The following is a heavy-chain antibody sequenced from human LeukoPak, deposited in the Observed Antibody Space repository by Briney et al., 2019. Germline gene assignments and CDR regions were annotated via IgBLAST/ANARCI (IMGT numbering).Heavy chain of an antibody. CDR1: GFTFDDFA. CDR3: ARDPPFSSGWSQNHFDY. J-gene: IGHJ4*02. V-gene: IGHV3-30*04. Sequence: PGGSLRLSCAPSGFTFDDFAMRWVRQAPGKGLEWVALISYDGGNKNYADSVKGRFTISRDNSKNTLYLHMNSLRPEDTAVYYCARDPPFSSGWSQNHFDYWGQGTLVTVSS. CDR2: ISYDGGNK. D-gene: IGHD6-19*01.